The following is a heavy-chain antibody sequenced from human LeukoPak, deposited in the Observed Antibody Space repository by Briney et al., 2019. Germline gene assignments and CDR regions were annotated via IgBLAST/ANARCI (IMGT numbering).Heavy chain of an antibody. CDR1: GYSFSNYW. CDR2: IYPGDSDT. V-gene: IGHV5-51*03. Sequence: GMSLKISCKGSGYSFSNYWIGWVRQMPGKGLEWMGIIYPGDSDTKYSPSFQGQVTISADKSLSTAYLQWSSLQASDTAMYYCARALFSFGQYPFDYWGQGTLVTVSS. J-gene: IGHJ4*02. D-gene: IGHD5-18*01. CDR3: ARALFSFGQYPFDY.